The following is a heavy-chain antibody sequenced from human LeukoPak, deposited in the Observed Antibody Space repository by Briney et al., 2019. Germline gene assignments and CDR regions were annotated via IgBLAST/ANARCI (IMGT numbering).Heavy chain of an antibody. V-gene: IGHV4-30-2*01. CDR2: IYHSGST. Sequence: SETLSLTCTVSGGSISSGGYYWSWIRQPPGKGLEWIGYIYHSGSTYYNPSLKSRVTISVDRSKNQFSLKLSSVTAADTAVYYCARGGYGDYVYDPFDYWGQGTLVTVSS. CDR1: GGSISSGGYY. D-gene: IGHD4-17*01. J-gene: IGHJ4*02. CDR3: ARGGYGDYVYDPFDY.